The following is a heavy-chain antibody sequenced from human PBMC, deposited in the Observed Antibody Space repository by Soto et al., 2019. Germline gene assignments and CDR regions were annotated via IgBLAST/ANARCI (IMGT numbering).Heavy chain of an antibody. CDR2: IYYSGST. Sequence: TVSGGSISSGGYYWSWIRQHPGKGLEWIGYIYYSGSTYYNPSLKSRVTISVDTSKNQFSLKLSSVTAADTAVYYCARGRYQNFDYWGQGTLVTVSS. J-gene: IGHJ4*02. V-gene: IGHV4-31*02. CDR1: GGSISSGGYY. CDR3: ARGRYQNFDY. D-gene: IGHD2-2*01.